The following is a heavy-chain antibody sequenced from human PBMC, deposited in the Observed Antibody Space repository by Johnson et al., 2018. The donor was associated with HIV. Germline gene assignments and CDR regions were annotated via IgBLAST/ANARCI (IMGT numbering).Heavy chain of an antibody. CDR1: GFTFSSYW. CDR3: ARSLGVVGAIGKGAFDI. D-gene: IGHD1-26*01. Sequence: VQLVESGGGLVQPGGSLRLSCAASGFTFSSYWMTWIRQAPGKGLEWVSYISRSGSTIYYADSVKGRFTIPRDNSKNTLYLQMNSLRAEDTAVYYCARSLGVVGAIGKGAFDIWGQGTMVTVSS. J-gene: IGHJ3*02. CDR2: ISRSGSTI. V-gene: IGHV3-48*01.